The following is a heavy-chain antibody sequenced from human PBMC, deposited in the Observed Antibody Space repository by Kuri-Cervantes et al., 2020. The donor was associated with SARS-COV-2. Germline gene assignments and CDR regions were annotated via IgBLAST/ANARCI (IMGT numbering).Heavy chain of an antibody. J-gene: IGHJ4*02. D-gene: IGHD3-10*01. CDR3: ARLSMVRVYLFDY. CDR2: IYYSGST. Sequence: SETLSLTCTVSGGSISSYYWSWIRQPPGKGLEWIGSIYYSGSTYYNPSLKSRVTISVDTSKNQFSLKLSSVTAADTAVYYCARLSMVRVYLFDYWGQGTLVTGSS. CDR1: GGSISSYY. V-gene: IGHV4-59*12.